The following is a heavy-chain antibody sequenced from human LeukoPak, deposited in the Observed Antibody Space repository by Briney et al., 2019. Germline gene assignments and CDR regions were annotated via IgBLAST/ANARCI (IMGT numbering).Heavy chain of an antibody. CDR2: INAGNGNT. CDR1: GYTFTSYA. D-gene: IGHD2-15*01. V-gene: IGHV1-3*01. Sequence: ASVKVSCKASGYTFTSYAMHWVRQAPGQRLEWMGWINAGNGNTKYSQKFQGRVTITRDISASTAYMELSSLRSEDTAVYYCARAFDTVANGDYWGQGTLVTVSS. CDR3: ARAFDTVANGDY. J-gene: IGHJ4*02.